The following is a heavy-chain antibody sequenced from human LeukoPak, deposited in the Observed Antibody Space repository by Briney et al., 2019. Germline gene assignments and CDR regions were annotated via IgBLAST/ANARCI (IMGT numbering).Heavy chain of an antibody. D-gene: IGHD3-16*01. Sequence: GGSLSLSCAASGFIFSDYWMHWVRQAPGKGLVWVSRIKSDGSTTSYADSVKGRFIISRDNAKNTVYVHMNSLRDEDTAVYYCARGGRYAYFLDYWGQGTLVTVSS. CDR2: IKSDGSTT. V-gene: IGHV3-74*01. CDR3: ARGGRYAYFLDY. CDR1: GFIFSDYW. J-gene: IGHJ4*02.